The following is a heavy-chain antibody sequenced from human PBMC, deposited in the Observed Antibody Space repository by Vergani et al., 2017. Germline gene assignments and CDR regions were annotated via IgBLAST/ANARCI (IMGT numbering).Heavy chain of an antibody. Sequence: QVQLVQSGAEVKKPGASVKVSCKASGYTFTGYYMHWVRQAPGQGLEWMGWINPNSGGTNYAQKFQGRVTMTRDTSISTAYMELSRLRSDDTAVYYCASAIEMATTPSGFDYWGQGTLVTVSS. D-gene: IGHD5-24*01. CDR3: ASAIEMATTPSGFDY. V-gene: IGHV1-2*02. J-gene: IGHJ4*02. CDR1: GYTFTGYY. CDR2: INPNSGGT.